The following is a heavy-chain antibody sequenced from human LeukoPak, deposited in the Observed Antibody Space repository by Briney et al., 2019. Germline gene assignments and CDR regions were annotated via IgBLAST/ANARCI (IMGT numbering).Heavy chain of an antibody. J-gene: IGHJ6*02. Sequence: ASVKVSCKVSGYTLTELSMDWVRQAPGKGLEWMGGFDPEDGETIYAQKFQGRVTMTEDTSTDAAYMELSSLRSEDTAVYYCATAFQWITNILTENYYYVMDVWGQGTTVTVSS. D-gene: IGHD3-9*01. CDR2: FDPEDGET. CDR3: ATAFQWITNILTENYYYVMDV. V-gene: IGHV1-24*01. CDR1: GYTLTELS.